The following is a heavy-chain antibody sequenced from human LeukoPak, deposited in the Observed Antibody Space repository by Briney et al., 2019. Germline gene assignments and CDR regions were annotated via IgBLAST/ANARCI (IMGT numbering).Heavy chain of an antibody. CDR3: ARDLVVGATSYFDY. J-gene: IGHJ4*02. V-gene: IGHV3-53*01. D-gene: IGHD1-26*01. CDR1: GFTVSSNY. CDR2: IYSGGST. Sequence: GGSLRLSCAASGFTVSSNYMSWVRQAPGKGLEWVSVIYSGGSTYYADSVKGRFTISRDNSKNTLYLQMDSLRAEDTAVYYCARDLVVGATSYFDYWGQGTLVAVSS.